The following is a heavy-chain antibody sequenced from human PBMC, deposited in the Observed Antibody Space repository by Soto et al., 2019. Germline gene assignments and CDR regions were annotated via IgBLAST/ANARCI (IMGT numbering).Heavy chain of an antibody. V-gene: IGHV4-34*01. J-gene: IGHJ4*02. CDR3: ARAGYDIFTRYYTQTSEFDY. CDR2: INYSGST. Sequence: SETLSLTCAVYGGSFSGYYWSWIRQPPGKGLEWIGYINYSGSTYYNPSLKSRVTISVDTSKNQFSLKLSSVTAADTAVYYCARAGYDIFTRYYTQTSEFDYWGQGTLVTVSS. D-gene: IGHD3-9*01. CDR1: GGSFSGYY.